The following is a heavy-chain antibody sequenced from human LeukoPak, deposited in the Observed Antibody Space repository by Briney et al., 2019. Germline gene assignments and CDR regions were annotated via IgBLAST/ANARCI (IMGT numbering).Heavy chain of an antibody. J-gene: IGHJ4*02. CDR1: GFTFSSYA. Sequence: GGSLRLSCAASGFTFSSYAMHWVRQAPGKGLEWVAVISYDGSSKYYADSVKGRFTISRDNSKNTLYLQMNSLRAEDTAVYYCARDYGDYQEDYWGQGTLVTVSS. V-gene: IGHV3-30-3*01. CDR3: ARDYGDYQEDY. CDR2: ISYDGSSK. D-gene: IGHD4-17*01.